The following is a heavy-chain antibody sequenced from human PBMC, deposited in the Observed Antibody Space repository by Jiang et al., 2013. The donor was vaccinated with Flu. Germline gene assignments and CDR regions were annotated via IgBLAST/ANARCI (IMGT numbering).Heavy chain of an antibody. J-gene: IGHJ4*02. Sequence: ISYDGSNKYYADSVKGRFTISRDNSKNTLYLQMNSLRAEDTAVYYCVLAAAGVFDYWGQGTLVTVSS. CDR3: VLAAAGVFDY. V-gene: IGHV3-30*03. CDR2: ISYDGSNK. D-gene: IGHD6-13*01.